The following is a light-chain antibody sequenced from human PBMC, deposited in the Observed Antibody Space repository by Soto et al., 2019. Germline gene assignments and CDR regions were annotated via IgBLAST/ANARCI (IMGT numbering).Light chain of an antibody. CDR1: QSFSSSY. Sequence: EIVLTQSPGTLYLSPGERATLSCRASQSFSSSYLAWYQQKPGQAPRLLIYGASSRATCIPDRFSGSGSGTDFTLTISSLEPEDFAVYYCQHYGSALFTFGPGTKVDVK. CDR2: GAS. J-gene: IGKJ3*01. V-gene: IGKV3-20*01. CDR3: QHYGSALFT.